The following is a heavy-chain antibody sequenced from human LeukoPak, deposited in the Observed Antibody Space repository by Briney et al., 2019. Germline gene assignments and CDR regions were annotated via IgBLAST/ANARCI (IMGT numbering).Heavy chain of an antibody. Sequence: SETLSLTCTVSGGSISSYYWSWIRQPPGKGLEWIGYIYYSGSTNYNPSLKSRVTISVDTSKNQFSLKLSSVTAADTAVYYCVRQNNWGTYYFDYWGQGTLVTVSS. J-gene: IGHJ4*02. CDR1: GGSISSYY. CDR3: VRQNNWGTYYFDY. CDR2: IYYSGST. D-gene: IGHD7-27*01. V-gene: IGHV4-59*08.